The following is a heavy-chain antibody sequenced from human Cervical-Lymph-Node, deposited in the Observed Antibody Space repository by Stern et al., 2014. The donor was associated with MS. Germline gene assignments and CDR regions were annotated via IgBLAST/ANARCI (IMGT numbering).Heavy chain of an antibody. D-gene: IGHD2-15*01. J-gene: IGHJ4*02. CDR3: AREKSDCSGGSCFSSLDY. Sequence: VQLLESGAEVKKPGSSVKVSCKSSGDTFSTHAISWVRQAPRQGLERMGRIIPILDTTDYAQKFQGRLTIDADESTSTAYMELSSLTPDDTAVYYCAREKSDCSGGSCFSSLDYWGQGTLVTVSS. CDR1: GDTFSTHA. V-gene: IGHV1-69*11. CDR2: IIPILDTT.